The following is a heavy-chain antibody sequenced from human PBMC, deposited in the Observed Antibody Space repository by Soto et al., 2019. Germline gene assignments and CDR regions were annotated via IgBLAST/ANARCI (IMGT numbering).Heavy chain of an antibody. CDR1: VFTFSSYS. Sequence: GSLRLSCEGSVFTFSSYSMNWVRQAPGKGLEWVSSISGSGGYIYYADSVKGRFTISRDNAKNSLYLQMTSLRDEDTALYYCARDRQSTPWYAADYWGQGSLVTVSS. D-gene: IGHD6-13*01. CDR2: ISGSGGYI. J-gene: IGHJ4*02. CDR3: ARDRQSTPWYAADY. V-gene: IGHV3-21*01.